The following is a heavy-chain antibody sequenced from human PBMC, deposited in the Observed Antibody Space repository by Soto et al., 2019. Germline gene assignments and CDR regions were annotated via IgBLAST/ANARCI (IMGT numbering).Heavy chain of an antibody. D-gene: IGHD1-1*01. CDR3: KSDGKSCDN. J-gene: IGHJ4*03. CDR2: ISGDSRYV. Sequence: GGSLRLSCVGSGFTFSGYMTWIRQVPGKGLEQVSYISGDSRYVNYADSVKGRFTVSRDNAKNSLYLQMSNLRAEDTAVYYCKSDGKSCDNWGQGTLVTVSS. V-gene: IGHV3-11*05. CDR1: GFTFSGY.